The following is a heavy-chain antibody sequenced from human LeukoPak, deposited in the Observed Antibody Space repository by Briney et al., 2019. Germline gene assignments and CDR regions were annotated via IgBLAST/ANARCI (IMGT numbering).Heavy chain of an antibody. D-gene: IGHD3-22*01. CDR1: GFTFSSYW. J-gene: IGHJ5*02. CDR2: IKQDGSEK. V-gene: IGHV3-7*03. Sequence: PGGSLRLSCAASGFTFSSYWMSWVRQAPGKGLEWVANIKQDGSEKYYVDSVKGRFTISRDNAKNSLYLQMNSLRAEDTALYYCARAYDSSGYYLNWFDPWGQGTLVTVSS. CDR3: ARAYDSSGYYLNWFDP.